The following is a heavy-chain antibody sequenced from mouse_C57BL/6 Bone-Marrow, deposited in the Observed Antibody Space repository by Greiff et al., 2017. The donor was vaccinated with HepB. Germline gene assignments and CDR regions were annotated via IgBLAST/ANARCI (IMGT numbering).Heavy chain of an antibody. CDR1: GYTFTDYY. V-gene: IGHV1-19*01. CDR2: INPYNGGT. J-gene: IGHJ1*03. D-gene: IGHD1-1*01. Sequence: SGPVLVKPGASVKMSCKASGYTFTDYYMNWVKQSHGKSLEWIGVINPYNGGTSYNQKFKGKATLTVDKSSSTAYMELNSLTSEDSAVYYCARDYYGSSHWYFDVWGTGTTVTVSS. CDR3: ARDYYGSSHWYFDV.